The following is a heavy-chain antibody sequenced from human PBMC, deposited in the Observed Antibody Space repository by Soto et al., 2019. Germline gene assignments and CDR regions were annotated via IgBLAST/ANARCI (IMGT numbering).Heavy chain of an antibody. J-gene: IGHJ5*02. CDR2: IYYSGST. CDR1: GGSISSGGYY. CDR3: ARAIVVVLAATRGGNWFDP. D-gene: IGHD2-15*01. V-gene: IGHV4-31*03. Sequence: QVQLQESGPGLVKPSQTLSLTCTVSGGSISSGGYYWSWIRQHPGKGLEWIGYIYYSGSTYYNPSLKSRVTISVDTSKNQFSLKLSYVTAADTAVYYCARAIVVVLAATRGGNWFDPWGQGTLVTVSS.